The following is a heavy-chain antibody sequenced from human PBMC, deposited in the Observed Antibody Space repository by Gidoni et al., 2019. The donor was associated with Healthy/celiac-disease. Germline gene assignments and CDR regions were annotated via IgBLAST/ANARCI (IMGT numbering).Heavy chain of an antibody. CDR2: INHSGST. V-gene: IGHV4-34*01. J-gene: IGHJ4*02. Sequence: QVQLQQWGAGLLKPSETLSLTCAVYGGSFSGYYWSWIRQPPGKGLEWSGEINHSGSTNYNPSLKSRVTISVDTSKNQFSLKLSSVTAADTAVYYCARGTRRDGYNCFDYWGQGTLVTVSS. CDR3: ARGTRRDGYNCFDY. D-gene: IGHD5-12*01. CDR1: GGSFSGYY.